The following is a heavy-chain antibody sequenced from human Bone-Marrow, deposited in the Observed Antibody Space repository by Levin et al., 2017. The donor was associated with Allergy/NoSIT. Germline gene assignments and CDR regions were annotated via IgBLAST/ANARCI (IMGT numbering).Heavy chain of an antibody. V-gene: IGHV3-30*18. CDR2: ISYDGSNK. D-gene: IGHD6-6*01. CDR3: AKDPFRETARPRGIDY. Sequence: PGGSLRLSCAASGFTFSSYGMHWVRQAPGKGLEWVAVISYDGSNKYYADSVKGRFTISRDNSKNTLYLQMNSLRAEDTAVYYCAKDPFRETARPRGIDYWGQGTLVTVSS. CDR1: GFTFSSYG. J-gene: IGHJ4*02.